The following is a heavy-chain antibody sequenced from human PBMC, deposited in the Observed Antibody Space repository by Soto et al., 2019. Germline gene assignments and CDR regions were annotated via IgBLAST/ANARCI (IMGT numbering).Heavy chain of an antibody. D-gene: IGHD3-9*01. J-gene: IGHJ6*02. CDR3: ARDMIRNYDILTGHLGYYYYGMDV. V-gene: IGHV1-18*01. CDR1: GYTFTSYG. Sequence: ASVKVSCKASGYTFTSYGISWVRQAPGQGLEWMGWISAYNSNTNYAQKLQGRVTMTTDTSTSTAYMELRSLRSDDTAVYYCARDMIRNYDILTGHLGYYYYGMDVWGQGTTVTVSS. CDR2: ISAYNSNT.